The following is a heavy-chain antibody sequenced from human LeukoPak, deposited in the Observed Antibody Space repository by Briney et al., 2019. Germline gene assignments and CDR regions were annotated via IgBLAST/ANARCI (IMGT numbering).Heavy chain of an antibody. CDR3: AKSRQAGTSWFDP. Sequence: GGSLRLPCAASGFTFNTYGMSWVRQAPGKGLEWVSGISGSGGATYYADSVKGRFTISRDNSKNTLYLQMNSLRAEDTAVYYCAKSRQAGTSWFDPWGQGTLVTVSS. CDR2: ISGSGGAT. CDR1: GFTFNTYG. D-gene: IGHD6-19*01. V-gene: IGHV3-23*01. J-gene: IGHJ5*02.